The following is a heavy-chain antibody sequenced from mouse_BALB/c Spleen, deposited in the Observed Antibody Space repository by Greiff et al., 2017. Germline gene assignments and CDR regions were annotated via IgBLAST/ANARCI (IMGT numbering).Heavy chain of an antibody. D-gene: IGHD2-3*01. V-gene: IGHV2-2*02. Sequence: VMLVESGPGLVQPSQSLSITCTVSGFSLTSYGVHWVRQSPGKGLEWLGVIWSGGSTDYNAAFISRLGISKDNSKSQVFFKMNSLQANDTAIYYCARYDGYWAMDYGVQGTSVTV. CDR3: ARYDGYWAMDY. CDR2: IWSGGST. J-gene: IGHJ4*01. CDR1: GFSLTSYG.